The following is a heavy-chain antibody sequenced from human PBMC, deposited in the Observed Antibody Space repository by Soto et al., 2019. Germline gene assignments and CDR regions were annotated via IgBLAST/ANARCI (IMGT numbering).Heavy chain of an antibody. J-gene: IGHJ6*03. V-gene: IGHV4-34*01. CDR3: ARGGSITMVRGVSHYYYYYMDV. CDR1: GGSFSGYY. CDR2: INHSGST. D-gene: IGHD3-10*01. Sequence: SETLSLTCAVYGGSFSGYYWSWIRQPPGKGLEWIGEINHSGSTNYNPSLKSRVTISVDTSKNQFSLKLSSVTAADTAVYYCARGGSITMVRGVSHYYYYYMDVWGKGTTVTVSS.